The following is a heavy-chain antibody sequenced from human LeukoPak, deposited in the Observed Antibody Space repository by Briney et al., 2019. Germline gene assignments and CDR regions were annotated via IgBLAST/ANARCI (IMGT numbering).Heavy chain of an antibody. D-gene: IGHD3-16*01. CDR1: GFTFDDYA. V-gene: IGHV3-9*01. CDR3: AKALGGGPRKFWGFDY. Sequence: GGSLRLSCAASGFTFDDYAMHWVRQAPGKGLEWVSGISWNSGSIGYADSVKGRFTISRDNAKNSLYLRMNSLRAEDTALYYCAKALGGGPRKFWGFDYWGQGTLVTVSS. J-gene: IGHJ4*02. CDR2: ISWNSGSI.